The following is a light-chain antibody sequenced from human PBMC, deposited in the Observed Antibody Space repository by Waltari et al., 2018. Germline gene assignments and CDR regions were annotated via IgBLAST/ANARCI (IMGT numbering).Light chain of an antibody. Sequence: QSVLTQPPSVSAAPGQKVTIPCSGSSYNTGNYYVYWYHQFPGAAPKLLIYDNNKRPSGIPDRFSASKSGTSATLGITGLQIGDEADYYCATWDNSLSEVVFGGGTKLTVL. V-gene: IGLV1-51*01. CDR1: SYNTGNYY. CDR2: DNN. J-gene: IGLJ2*01. CDR3: ATWDNSLSEVV.